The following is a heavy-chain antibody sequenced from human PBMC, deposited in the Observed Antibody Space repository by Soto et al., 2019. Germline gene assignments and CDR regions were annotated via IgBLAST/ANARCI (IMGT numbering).Heavy chain of an antibody. CDR1: GGSIRGYY. V-gene: IGHV4-59*01. J-gene: IGHJ4*02. D-gene: IGHD6-13*01. CDR2: IYYSGGT. Sequence: QVQLQESGPGLVKPSETLSLTCAVSGGSIRGYYWNWIRQPPGKGLEWIGYIYYSGGTNYNPSLKSRVSMSVDTAKNQFSLKVTSVTASDTAVYYCAIEIPAAGHFDHWGQGTLVTVSS. CDR3: AIEIPAAGHFDH.